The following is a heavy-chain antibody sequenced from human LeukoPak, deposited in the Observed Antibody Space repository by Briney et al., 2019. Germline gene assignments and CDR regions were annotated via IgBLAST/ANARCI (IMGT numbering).Heavy chain of an antibody. Sequence: SETLSLTCAVYGASFSSYYWSWIRQPPGKGLEWIGYIYYSGSTNYNPSLKSRVTISVDTSKNQFSLKLSSVTAADTAVYYCAGTYYYDSSGYYYVGYWGQGTLVTVSS. D-gene: IGHD3-22*01. V-gene: IGHV4-59*01. CDR1: GASFSSYY. J-gene: IGHJ4*02. CDR3: AGTYYYDSSGYYYVGY. CDR2: IYYSGST.